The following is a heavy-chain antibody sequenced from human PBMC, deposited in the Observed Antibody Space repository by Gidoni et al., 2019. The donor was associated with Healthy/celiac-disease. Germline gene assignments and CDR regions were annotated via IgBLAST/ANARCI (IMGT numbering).Heavy chain of an antibody. D-gene: IGHD4-17*01. J-gene: IGHJ4*02. Sequence: EVQLVESGGGLVQPGGSLRLSWAASGFTFRSYSMNWVRQAPGKGLEWVSYISSSSSTIYYADSVKGRFTISRDNAKNSLYLQMNSLRAEDTAVYYCARVYGDYDIYFDYWGQGTLVTVSS. CDR3: ARVYGDYDIYFDY. CDR1: GFTFRSYS. V-gene: IGHV3-48*01. CDR2: ISSSSSTI.